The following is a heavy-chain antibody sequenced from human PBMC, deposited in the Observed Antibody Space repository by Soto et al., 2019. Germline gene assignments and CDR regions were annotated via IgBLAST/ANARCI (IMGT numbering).Heavy chain of an antibody. Sequence: PSETLSLTCTVSGGSISSSSYYWGWIRQPPGKGLEWIGSIYYSGSTYYNPSLESRVTISVDTSKNQFSLKLSSVTAADTAVYYCARLIVATIDYWGQGTLVTVSS. CDR2: IYYSGST. V-gene: IGHV4-39*01. CDR3: ARLIVATIDY. CDR1: GGSISSSSYY. D-gene: IGHD5-12*01. J-gene: IGHJ4*02.